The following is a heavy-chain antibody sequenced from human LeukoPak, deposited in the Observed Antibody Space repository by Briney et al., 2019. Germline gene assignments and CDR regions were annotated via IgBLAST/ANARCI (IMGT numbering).Heavy chain of an antibody. V-gene: IGHV1-18*01. D-gene: IGHD3-10*01. CDR3: ARVASITMVRGVIIPMDV. J-gene: IGHJ6*02. CDR2: ISAYNGNT. Sequence: ASVKVSCKASGYTFTSYGISWVRQAPGQGLEWMGWISAYNGNTNYAQKLQGRVTMTTDTSTSTAYMELRSLRSDDTAVYYCARVASITMVRGVIIPMDVWGQGTTVTVSS. CDR1: GYTFTSYG.